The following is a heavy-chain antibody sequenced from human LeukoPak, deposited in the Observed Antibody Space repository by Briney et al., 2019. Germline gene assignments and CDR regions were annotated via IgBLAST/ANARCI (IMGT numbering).Heavy chain of an antibody. D-gene: IGHD3-22*01. V-gene: IGHV3-30*02. CDR1: GFTFSSYG. CDR3: ARASVGRYDSSALVN. CDR2: IRYDGSNK. J-gene: IGHJ4*02. Sequence: PGGSLRLSCAASGFTFSSYGMHWVRQAPGKGLEWVAFIRYDGSNKYYADSVKGRFTISRDNSKNTLYLQMNSLRAEDTAVYYCARASVGRYDSSALVNWGQGTLVTVSS.